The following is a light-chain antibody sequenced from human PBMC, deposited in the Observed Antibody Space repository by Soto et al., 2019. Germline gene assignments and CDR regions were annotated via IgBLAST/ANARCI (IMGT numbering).Light chain of an antibody. CDR3: QQSYSTLGLT. J-gene: IGKJ4*01. CDR2: AAS. Sequence: DIQMTQSPSSLSASVGDRVTITCRASQSTTSYLNWYQQKPGKAPKLLLYAASSLQSGVPSRFSGSGSGTDFTLAISSLQPEDFATYYCQQSYSTLGLTFGGGTKVEIK. CDR1: QSTTSY. V-gene: IGKV1-39*01.